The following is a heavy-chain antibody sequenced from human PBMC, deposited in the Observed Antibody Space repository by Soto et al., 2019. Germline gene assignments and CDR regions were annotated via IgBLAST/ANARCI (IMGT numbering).Heavy chain of an antibody. Sequence: GGSLRLSCAASGFTFSSYAMHWVRQAPGKGLEWVAVISYDGSNKYYADSVKGRFTISRDNSKNTLYLQMNSLRAEDTAVYYCARDPAITMARYYYYGMDVWGQGTTVTVSS. CDR1: GFTFSSYA. D-gene: IGHD3-10*01. CDR3: ARDPAITMARYYYYGMDV. CDR2: ISYDGSNK. J-gene: IGHJ6*02. V-gene: IGHV3-30-3*01.